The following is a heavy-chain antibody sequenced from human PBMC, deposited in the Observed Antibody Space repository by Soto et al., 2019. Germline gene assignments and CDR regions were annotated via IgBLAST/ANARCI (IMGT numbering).Heavy chain of an antibody. Sequence: GESLKISCKASGYSFTNYWIAWMRQMPGKGLEWMGIIYPGDSNTRYSPSLQGQVTISVDKSISTAYLQWSSLKATDTAMYYCARHAYDFWSGHPNPRYYYGMDVWGQGTTVTVSS. CDR2: IYPGDSNT. CDR1: GYSFTNYW. V-gene: IGHV5-51*01. D-gene: IGHD3-3*01. CDR3: ARHAYDFWSGHPNPRYYYGMDV. J-gene: IGHJ6*02.